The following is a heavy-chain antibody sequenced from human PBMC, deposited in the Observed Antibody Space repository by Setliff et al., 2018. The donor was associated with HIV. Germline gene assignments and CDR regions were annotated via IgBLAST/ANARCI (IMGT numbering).Heavy chain of an antibody. CDR3: ARVLAVAGTDPPGDY. CDR2: TNWDGSST. CDR1: GFNLVDYG. V-gene: IGHV3-20*04. J-gene: IGHJ4*02. Sequence: LRLSCAASGFNLVDYGMSWVRQAPGKGLEWVSGTNWDGSSTHYADSVKGRFTLSRDNAKNCVYLQMNSLRAEDTALYYCARVLAVAGTDPPGDYWGQGTLVTVSS. D-gene: IGHD6-19*01.